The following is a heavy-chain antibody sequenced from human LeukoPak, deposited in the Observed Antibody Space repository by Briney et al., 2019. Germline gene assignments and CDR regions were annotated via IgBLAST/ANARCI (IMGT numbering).Heavy chain of an antibody. D-gene: IGHD3-3*01. V-gene: IGHV4-38-2*01. J-gene: IGHJ3*02. CDR3: ARLVTIFGVAHGAFDI. Sequence: SETLSLTCAVSGFSISSVYYLGLVRQHPGEGVGGVGRIFYSGSTYYNPSLKSRVTISVDTSKNQFSLKLSSVTAADTAVYYCARLVTIFGVAHGAFDIWGQGTMVTVSS. CDR2: IFYSGST. CDR1: GFSISSVYY.